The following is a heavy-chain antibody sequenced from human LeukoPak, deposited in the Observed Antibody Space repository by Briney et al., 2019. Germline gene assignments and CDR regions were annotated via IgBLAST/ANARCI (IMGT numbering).Heavy chain of an antibody. CDR1: GFTFNSYS. Sequence: GGSLRLSCAAAGFTFNSYSMNWVRQAPGKGLEWVSSISSTSSYIYYADSVKGRFTISRDNAKNSLYLRMNSLRAEDTAVYYCARVGRTKAPFFYWGQGTLVTVSS. D-gene: IGHD3-16*01. CDR3: ARVGRTKAPFFY. V-gene: IGHV3-21*01. CDR2: ISSTSSYI. J-gene: IGHJ4*02.